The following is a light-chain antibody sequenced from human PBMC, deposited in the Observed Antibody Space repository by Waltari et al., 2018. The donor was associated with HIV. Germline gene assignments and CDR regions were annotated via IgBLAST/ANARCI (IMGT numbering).Light chain of an antibody. J-gene: IGLJ3*02. CDR1: SDDVGYYNY. CDR3: SSYVGSSTSWL. V-gene: IGLV2-14*03. CDR2: DVT. Sequence: QSALTQPASVSGSPGPWIVISCTGSSDDVGYYNYVSWYQQHPGKVPKLVIYDVTSRPSGVSNRFSGSKSGNTASLTISGLRADDEADYYCSSYVGSSTSWLFGGGTKLTV.